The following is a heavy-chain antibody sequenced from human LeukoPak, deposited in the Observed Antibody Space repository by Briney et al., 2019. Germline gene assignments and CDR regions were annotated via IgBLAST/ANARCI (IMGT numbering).Heavy chain of an antibody. D-gene: IGHD3-22*01. J-gene: IGHJ4*02. V-gene: IGHV3-7*03. CDR2: IKQDGSEK. CDR3: ARAPRWGDYDSSGYSYYFDY. CDR1: GFTFSSYW. Sequence: GGSLRLSCGASGFTFSSYWMSWVRQAPGKGLEWVANIKQDGSEKYYVDSVKGRFTISRDNAKNSLYLQMNSLGAEDTAVYYCARAPRWGDYDSSGYSYYFDYWGQGTLVTVSS.